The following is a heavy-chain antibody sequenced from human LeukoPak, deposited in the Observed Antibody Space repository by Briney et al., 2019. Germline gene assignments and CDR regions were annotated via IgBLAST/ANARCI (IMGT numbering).Heavy chain of an antibody. CDR1: GFTFSNAG. CDR2: IKSKTDGGTT. D-gene: IGHD2-21*02. Sequence: GGSLRLSCAASGFTFSNAGMSWVRQAPGKGLEWVGRIKSKTDGGTTDYAAPVKGRFTISRDDSKNTLYLQMNSLKTEDTAVYYCGGDPKYYFDYWGQGTLVTVSS. J-gene: IGHJ4*02. CDR3: GGDPKYYFDY. V-gene: IGHV3-15*01.